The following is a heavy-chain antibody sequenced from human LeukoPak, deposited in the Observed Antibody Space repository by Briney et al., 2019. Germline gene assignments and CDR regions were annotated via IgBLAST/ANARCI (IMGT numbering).Heavy chain of an antibody. CDR3: AKDLAHIVVVVAATVVDYYYYGMDV. J-gene: IGHJ6*02. CDR1: GFTFSSYA. Sequence: GGSLRLSCAASGFTFSSYAMSWVRQAPGKGLEWVSAISGSGGSTYYADSVKGRFTISRDNSKNTLYLQMNSLRTEDTALYYCAKDLAHIVVVVAATVVDYYYYGMDVWGQGTTVTVSS. CDR2: ISGSGGST. V-gene: IGHV3-23*01. D-gene: IGHD2-15*01.